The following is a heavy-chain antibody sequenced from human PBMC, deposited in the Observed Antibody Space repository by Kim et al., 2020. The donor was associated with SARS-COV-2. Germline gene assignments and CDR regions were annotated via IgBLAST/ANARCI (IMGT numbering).Heavy chain of an antibody. J-gene: IGHJ4*02. V-gene: IGHV6-1*01. Sequence: SQTLSLTCAISGDSVSSNSAAWNWIRQSPSRGLEWLGRTYYRSKWYNDYAVSVKSRITINPDTSKNQFSLQLNSVTPEDTAVYYCARDLGYSSGWGRSHFDYWGQGTLVTVSS. CDR2: TYYRSKWYN. CDR1: GDSVSSNSAA. D-gene: IGHD6-19*01. CDR3: ARDLGYSSGWGRSHFDY.